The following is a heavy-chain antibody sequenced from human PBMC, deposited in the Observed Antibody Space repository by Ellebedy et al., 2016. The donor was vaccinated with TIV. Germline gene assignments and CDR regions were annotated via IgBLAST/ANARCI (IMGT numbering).Heavy chain of an antibody. J-gene: IGHJ4*02. CDR3: ARHSIAVAGQLEY. CDR2: IDPSDSYT. Sequence: GESLKISCKGSDYSFATYWISWVRQMPGKGLEWMGRIDPSDSYTDYSPSFEGHVTISTDKSINTAYLQWSSLRASDTAIYYCARHSIAVAGQLEYWGQGTVVTVSS. CDR1: DYSFATYW. D-gene: IGHD6-19*01. V-gene: IGHV5-10-1*01.